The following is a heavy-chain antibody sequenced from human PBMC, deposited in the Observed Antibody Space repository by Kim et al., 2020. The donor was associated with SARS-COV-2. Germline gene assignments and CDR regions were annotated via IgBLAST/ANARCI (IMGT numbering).Heavy chain of an antibody. Sequence: SETLSLTCTVSGGSISSSSYYWGWIRQPPGKGLEWIGSIYYSGSTYYNPSLKSRVTISVDTSKNQFSLKLSSVTAADTAVYYCSRDKVETMIVVVEDAFDIWGQGTMVTVSS. D-gene: IGHD3-22*01. CDR1: GGSISSSSYY. V-gene: IGHV4-39*07. CDR3: SRDKVETMIVVVEDAFDI. J-gene: IGHJ3*02. CDR2: IYYSGST.